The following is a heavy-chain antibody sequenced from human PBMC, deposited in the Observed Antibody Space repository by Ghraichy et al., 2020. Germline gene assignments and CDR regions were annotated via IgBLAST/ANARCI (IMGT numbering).Heavy chain of an antibody. V-gene: IGHV4-59*01. CDR3: VRARRNSVGATLYSFDY. J-gene: IGHJ4*02. CDR1: GDSISSYY. Sequence: SETLSLTCNVSGDSISSYYWSWIRQPPGKGLEWIGYIFYTGSTNSNPSLKSRVTISMDTSKSQFSLKLNSVTAADTAVYYCVRARRNSVGATLYSFDYWGQGIPVTVSS. D-gene: IGHD1-26*01. CDR2: IFYTGST.